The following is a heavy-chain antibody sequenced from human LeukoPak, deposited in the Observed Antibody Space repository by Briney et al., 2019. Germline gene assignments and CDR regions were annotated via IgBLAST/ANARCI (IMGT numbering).Heavy chain of an antibody. V-gene: IGHV4-39*07. J-gene: IGHJ6*02. CDR3: ARVEDDATGTTLHYYYYGMDV. Sequence: SETLSLTCTVSGGSISSSSYYWGWIRQPPGKGLEWIGSIYYSGSTYYNPSLKSRVTISVDTSKNQFSLKLSSATAADTAVYYCARVEDDATGTTLHYYYYGMDVWGQGTTVTVSS. CDR1: GGSISSSSYY. D-gene: IGHD1-7*01. CDR2: IYYSGST.